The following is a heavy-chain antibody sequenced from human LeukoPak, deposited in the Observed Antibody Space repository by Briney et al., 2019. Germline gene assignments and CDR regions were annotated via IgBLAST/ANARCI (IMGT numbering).Heavy chain of an antibody. V-gene: IGHV4-4*02. CDR3: ARVYYSSSYDYWYFDL. CDR2: IYHSGRV. J-gene: IGHJ2*01. Sequence: PSETLSLTCAVSGGSISSSNWWSWVRQPPGKGLEWIGEIYHSGRVNYNPSLKSRVTISVDKSKNQFSLKLTSVTAADTAVYYCARVYYSSSYDYWYFDLWGRGTLVTVSS. CDR1: GGSISSSNW. D-gene: IGHD6-13*01.